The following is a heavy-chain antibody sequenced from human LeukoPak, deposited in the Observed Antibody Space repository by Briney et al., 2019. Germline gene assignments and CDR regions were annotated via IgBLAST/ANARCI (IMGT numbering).Heavy chain of an antibody. CDR2: ISAYNGNT. D-gene: IGHD6-13*01. CDR3: ARDRNIAAAGTRSLDC. V-gene: IGHV1-18*04. J-gene: IGHJ4*02. CDR1: GYTFTSYG. Sequence: ASVKVSFKASGYTFTSYGISWVRQAPGQGLEWMGWISAYNGNTNYAQKLQGRVTMTTDTSTSTAYMELRSLRSDDTAVYYCARDRNIAAAGTRSLDCWGQGTLVTVSS.